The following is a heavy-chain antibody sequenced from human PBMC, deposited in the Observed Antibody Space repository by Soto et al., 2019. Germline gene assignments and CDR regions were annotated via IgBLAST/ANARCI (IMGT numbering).Heavy chain of an antibody. V-gene: IGHV4-34*01. J-gene: IGHJ5*02. CDR2: INHSGST. CDR3: ARGRVVVPAAVMFNCLDP. Sequence: PSETLSLTCAVYGGSFSSYYWSWIRQPPGKGLEWIGEINHSGSTNYNPSLKSRVTISVDTSKNQFSLKLSSVTAADTAVYYCARGRVVVPAAVMFNCLDPWGQGALVTSPQ. D-gene: IGHD2-2*01. CDR1: GGSFSSYY.